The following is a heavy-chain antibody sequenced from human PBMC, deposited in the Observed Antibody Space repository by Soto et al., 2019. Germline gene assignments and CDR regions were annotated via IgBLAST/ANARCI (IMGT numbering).Heavy chain of an antibody. Sequence: EVHLLESGGDLVQPGGSLGLSCAASGFTLSHHDMSWVRQAPGKGLEWVSAISGSGDRTHYADSVKGRFTISRDNSKNMLSLQMNSLRAEDTAVYHCAKGLSSASSFDYWGQGTLVTVSS. CDR1: GFTLSHHD. D-gene: IGHD3-22*01. J-gene: IGHJ4*02. CDR2: ISGSGDRT. CDR3: AKGLSSASSFDY. V-gene: IGHV3-23*01.